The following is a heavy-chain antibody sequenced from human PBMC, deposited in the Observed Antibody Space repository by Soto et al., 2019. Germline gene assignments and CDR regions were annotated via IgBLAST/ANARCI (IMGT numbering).Heavy chain of an antibody. D-gene: IGHD3-3*01. CDR1: GFTFSSYE. CDR3: ARGPWSYGMDV. J-gene: IGHJ6*02. Sequence: PWGSLGLSCAGSGFTFSSYEMNWVRQAPGKGLEWVSYISSSGSTVYYADSVKGRFTISRDNAKNSLYLQMNGLRAEDTSVYYCARGPWSYGMDVWGQGTTVTVSS. V-gene: IGHV3-48*03. CDR2: ISSSGSTV.